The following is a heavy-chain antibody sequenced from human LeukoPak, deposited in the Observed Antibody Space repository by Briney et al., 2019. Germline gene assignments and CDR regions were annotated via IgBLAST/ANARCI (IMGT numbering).Heavy chain of an antibody. CDR3: ARDEYDYSNYRNSVRFDP. J-gene: IGHJ5*02. CDR1: GGTFSSYA. D-gene: IGHD4-11*01. V-gene: IGHV1-69*04. CDR2: IIPILGIA. Sequence: SVKVSCKASGGTFSSYAISWVRQAPGQGLEWMGRIIPILGIANYAQKFQGRVTITADKSTSTAYMELSSLRSEDTAVYYCARDEYDYSNYRNSVRFDPWGQGTLVTVSS.